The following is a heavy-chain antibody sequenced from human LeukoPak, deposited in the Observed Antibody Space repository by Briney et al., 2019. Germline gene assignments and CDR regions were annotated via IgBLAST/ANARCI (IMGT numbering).Heavy chain of an antibody. CDR2: IYYSGST. V-gene: IGHV4-59*01. D-gene: IGHD1-26*01. Sequence: SETLSLTCTVSGGSISSYYWSWIRQPPGKGLEWIGYIYYSGSTNYNPSLKSRVTISVDTSKNQFSLKLSSVTAADTAVYYCARFKRRGSYVIDCWGQGTLVTVSS. J-gene: IGHJ4*02. CDR3: ARFKRRGSYVIDC. CDR1: GGSISSYY.